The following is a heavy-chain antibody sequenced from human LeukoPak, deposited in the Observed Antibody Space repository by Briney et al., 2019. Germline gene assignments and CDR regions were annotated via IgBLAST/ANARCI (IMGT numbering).Heavy chain of an antibody. D-gene: IGHD5/OR15-5a*01. CDR1: GGTFSSYA. CDR2: IIPILGIA. CDR3: ARDSLRHWFDP. J-gene: IGHJ5*02. V-gene: IGHV1-69*04. Sequence: ASVKVSCKASGGTFSSYAISWVRQAPGQGLEWMGRIIPILGIANYAQKFQGRVTITADKSTSTAYMELSSLRSEDTAVYYCARDSLRHWFDPWGQGTLVTVSS.